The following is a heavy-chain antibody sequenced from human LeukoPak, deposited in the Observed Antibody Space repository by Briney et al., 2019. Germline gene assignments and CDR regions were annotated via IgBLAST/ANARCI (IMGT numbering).Heavy chain of an antibody. CDR3: ARDPAYGDYVEFDY. D-gene: IGHD4-17*01. J-gene: IGHJ4*02. CDR2: IIAIFGTA. CDR1: GGTFSSYA. V-gene: IGHV1-69*13. Sequence: GASVKVPCKASGGTFSSYAISWVRQAPGQGLEWMGGIIAIFGTANYAQKFQGRVTITADESTSTAYMELSSLRSEDTAVYYCARDPAYGDYVEFDYWGQGTLVTVSS.